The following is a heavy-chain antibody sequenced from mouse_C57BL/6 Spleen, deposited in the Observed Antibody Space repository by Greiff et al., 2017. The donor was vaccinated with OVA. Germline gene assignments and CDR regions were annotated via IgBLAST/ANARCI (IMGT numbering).Heavy chain of an antibody. J-gene: IGHJ3*01. V-gene: IGHV1-76*01. D-gene: IGHD1-1*01. CDR1: GYTFTDYY. Sequence: QVQLQQSGAELVRPGASVKLSCKASGYTFTDYYINWVKQRPGQGLEWIARIYPGSGNTYYNEKFKGKATLTAEKYSSTAYMQLSSLTSEDSSVYFCARWGYYGSSEGFAYWGQGTLVTVSA. CDR2: IYPGSGNT. CDR3: ARWGYYGSSEGFAY.